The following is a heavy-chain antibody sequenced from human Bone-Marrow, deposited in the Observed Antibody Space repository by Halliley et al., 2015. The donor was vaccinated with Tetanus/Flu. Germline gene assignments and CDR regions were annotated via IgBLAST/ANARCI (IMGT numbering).Heavy chain of an antibody. V-gene: IGHV4-39*02. CDR3: ARENYNYYGMDV. CDR2: VHYSRST. Sequence: TLSLTCTVSGGSVRSSDSYWGWIRQPPEKGLEWIASVHYSRSTYYNPSLKSRVTISGDTSKNQFSLRLNSVTAADTAVYYCARENYNYYGMDVWGQGTTVTVSS. J-gene: IGHJ6*02. CDR1: GGSVRSSDSY.